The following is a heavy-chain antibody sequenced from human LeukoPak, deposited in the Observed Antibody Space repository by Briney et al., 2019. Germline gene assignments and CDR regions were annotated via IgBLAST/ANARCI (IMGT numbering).Heavy chain of an antibody. D-gene: IGHD3-10*01. J-gene: IGHJ6*03. CDR1: GFTFRNYW. CDR2: IKQDGSEI. CDR3: ARVLSGRGSLYSYYYYMDV. Sequence: GGSLRLSCAASGFTFRNYWMNWVRQAPGKGLEWVANIKQDGSEIYYVDSVKGRFTISRDISKNTLYLQMNSLRAEDTAVYYCARVLSGRGSLYSYYYYMDVWGKGTTVTISS. V-gene: IGHV3-7*03.